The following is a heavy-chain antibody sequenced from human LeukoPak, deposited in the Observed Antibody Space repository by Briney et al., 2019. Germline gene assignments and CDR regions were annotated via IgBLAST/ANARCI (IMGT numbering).Heavy chain of an antibody. J-gene: IGHJ5*02. Sequence: ASVKVSCKASGGTFSSYAISWVRQAPGQGLEWMGRIIPILGIANYAQKFQGRVTITADKSTSTAYMELSSLRSEDTAVYYCARDHSSGSLILYNWFDPWGQGTLVTVSS. CDR2: IIPILGIA. CDR3: ARDHSSGSLILYNWFDP. CDR1: GGTFSSYA. V-gene: IGHV1-69*04. D-gene: IGHD3-22*01.